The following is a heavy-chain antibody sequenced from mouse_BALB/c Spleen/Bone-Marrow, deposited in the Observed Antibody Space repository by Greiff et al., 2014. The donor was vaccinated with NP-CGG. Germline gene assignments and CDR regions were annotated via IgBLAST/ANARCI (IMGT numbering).Heavy chain of an antibody. CDR2: IDPANGNT. V-gene: IGHV14-3*02. J-gene: IGHJ3*01. Sequence: EVQLQQSGAELVKPGASVKLSCTASGFNIKDTYMHWVKQRPEQGLEWIGRIDPANGNTKYDPKFQGKATITADTSSNTAYLQLSSLTSEDTAVYYCASYYYGSSSFAHWGQGTLFTVSA. CDR1: GFNIKDTY. CDR3: ASYYYGSSSFAH. D-gene: IGHD1-1*01.